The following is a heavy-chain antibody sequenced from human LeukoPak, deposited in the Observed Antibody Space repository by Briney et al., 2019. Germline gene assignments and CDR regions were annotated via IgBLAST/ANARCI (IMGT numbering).Heavy chain of an antibody. CDR3: ARDEGEYGDFEKGDY. D-gene: IGHD4-17*01. J-gene: IGHJ4*02. V-gene: IGHV3-48*03. CDR1: GFTFSSYE. CDR2: ISSSGSTI. Sequence: PGGSLRHSCAASGFTFSSYEMNWVRQAPGKGLEWISYISSSGSTIYYAESVKGRFTISRDNAKNSLYLQMNSLRAEDTAVYYCARDEGEYGDFEKGDYWGLGTLVTVSS.